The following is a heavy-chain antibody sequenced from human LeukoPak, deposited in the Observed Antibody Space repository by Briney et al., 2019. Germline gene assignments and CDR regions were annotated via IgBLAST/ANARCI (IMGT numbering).Heavy chain of an antibody. Sequence: ASVKVSCKASGGTFSSYAISWVRQAPGQGLEWMGRIIPILGIANYAQKFQGRVTITADKSTSTAYMELSSLRSEDTAVYYCARDPIPLFHDILTGYSFDPWGQGTLVTVSS. V-gene: IGHV1-69*04. J-gene: IGHJ5*02. D-gene: IGHD3-9*01. CDR1: GGTFSSYA. CDR3: ARDPIPLFHDILTGYSFDP. CDR2: IIPILGIA.